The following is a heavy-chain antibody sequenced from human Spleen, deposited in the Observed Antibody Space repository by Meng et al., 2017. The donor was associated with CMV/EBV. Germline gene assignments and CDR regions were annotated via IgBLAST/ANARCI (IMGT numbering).Heavy chain of an antibody. D-gene: IGHD3-3*01. V-gene: IGHV3-9*01. CDR3: VKGGGALVWLPVDF. CDR1: VFTFNDYA. CDR2: ISWNSGTI. J-gene: IGHJ4*02. Sequence: GGSLRPSCVASVFTFNDYAMRWVRPAPGKGLEWVSGISWNSGTIAYADSVKGRVTISRNNAENSLYLQMNSLRPEDSAFYYCVKGGGALVWLPVDFWGQGALVTVSS.